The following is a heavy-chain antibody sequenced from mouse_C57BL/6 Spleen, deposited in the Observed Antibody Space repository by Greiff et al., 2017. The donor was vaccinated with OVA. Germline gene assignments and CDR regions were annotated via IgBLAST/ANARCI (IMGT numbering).Heavy chain of an antibody. CDR1: GYTFTDYY. D-gene: IGHD2-1*01. Sequence: VQLQQSGPELVKPGASVKISCKASGYTFTDYYMNGVWGGHVKSMEWRGDINPNNVGTSYNQKFKGKATLTVDKSSSTAYMELRSLTSEDSAVYYCARRGYGNYVHFDYWGQGTTLTVSS. CDR2: INPNNVGT. V-gene: IGHV1-26*01. CDR3: ARRGYGNYVHFDY. J-gene: IGHJ2*01.